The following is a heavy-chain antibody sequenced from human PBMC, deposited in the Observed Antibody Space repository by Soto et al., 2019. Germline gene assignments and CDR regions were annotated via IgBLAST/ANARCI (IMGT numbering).Heavy chain of an antibody. CDR2: IYYSGST. V-gene: IGHV4-59*12. D-gene: IGHD3-10*01. J-gene: IGHJ4*02. CDR1: GGSISNSY. CDR3: ARDGDYFGSGSPPLLSK. Sequence: PSETLSLTCTVSGGSISNSYWSWIRQSPEKGLEWIGYIYYSGSTNYNPSLRSRVTISVDTSKNQFSLKLTSVTAADTAVYYCARDGDYFGSGSPPLLSKWGQGTLVTVSS.